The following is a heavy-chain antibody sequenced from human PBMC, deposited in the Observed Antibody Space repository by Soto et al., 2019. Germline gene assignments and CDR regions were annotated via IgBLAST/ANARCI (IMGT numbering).Heavy chain of an antibody. CDR2: IIPILGIT. CDR3: ARGGAADSYYVMDV. J-gene: IGHJ6*02. Sequence: SVKVSCKASGVTFRTYTISWVRQAPGQGLEWMGRIIPILGITNYAQKFQGRVTITADQSTSTAYMELSSLRSEDTAVYYCARGGAADSYYVMDVWGQGTTVTVSS. CDR1: GVTFRTYT. V-gene: IGHV1-69*02. D-gene: IGHD6-13*01.